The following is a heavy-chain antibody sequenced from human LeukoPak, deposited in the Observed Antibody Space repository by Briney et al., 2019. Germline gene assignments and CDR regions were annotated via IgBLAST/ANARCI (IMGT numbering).Heavy chain of an antibody. D-gene: IGHD4-17*01. Sequence: GGSLRLSCAASGFTFSSYAMHWVRQAPGKGLEWVAVISYDGSNKYYADSVKGRFTISRDNSKNTLYLQMNSLIAEDTAVYYCARDRTVTTHYYYMDVWGKGTTVTVSS. CDR2: ISYDGSNK. V-gene: IGHV3-30*04. J-gene: IGHJ6*03. CDR3: ARDRTVTTHYYYMDV. CDR1: GFTFSSYA.